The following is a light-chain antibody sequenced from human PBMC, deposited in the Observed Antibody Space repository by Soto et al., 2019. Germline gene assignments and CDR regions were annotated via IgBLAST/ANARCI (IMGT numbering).Light chain of an antibody. J-gene: IGKJ4*01. CDR3: QQRSNRPPLT. Sequence: EIVLTQSPGTLSLSSGETATLSCRASQSVSRSLAWYQQKPGQAPRLVIYDVSDRASGIPPRFSGSGSGTDFTLTISGLKPEDSAVYYCQQRSNRPPLTFGGGTKVEI. CDR1: QSVSRS. V-gene: IGKV3-11*01. CDR2: DVS.